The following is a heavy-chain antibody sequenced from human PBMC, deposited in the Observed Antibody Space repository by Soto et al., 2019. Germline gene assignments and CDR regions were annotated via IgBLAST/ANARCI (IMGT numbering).Heavy chain of an antibody. V-gene: IGHV3-23*01. Sequence: GGSLRLSCLASGFTFSDFAMTWVRHVPGRGLEWVASLDGAGGSTYYAESVRGRFSISRDNSQNTLFLQMKRLTVDDTAIYYCAAPRDEYGSGVSWFTYGMDIWGQGTTVTVPS. CDR1: GFTFSDFA. CDR3: AAPRDEYGSGVSWFTYGMDI. J-gene: IGHJ6*02. CDR2: LDGAGGST. D-gene: IGHD3-10*01.